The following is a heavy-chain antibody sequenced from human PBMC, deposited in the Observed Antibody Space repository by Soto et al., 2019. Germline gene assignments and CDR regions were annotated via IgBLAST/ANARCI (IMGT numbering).Heavy chain of an antibody. D-gene: IGHD1-7*01. CDR3: ARGLELRVHAFDI. V-gene: IGHV4-34*01. CDR2: INHSGST. Sequence: SETLSLTCAVYGGSFSGYYWSWIRQPPGKGLEWIGEINHSGSTNYSPSLKSRVTISVDTSKNQFSLKLSSVTAADTAVYYCARGLELRVHAFDIWGQGTMVTVSS. CDR1: GGSFSGYY. J-gene: IGHJ3*02.